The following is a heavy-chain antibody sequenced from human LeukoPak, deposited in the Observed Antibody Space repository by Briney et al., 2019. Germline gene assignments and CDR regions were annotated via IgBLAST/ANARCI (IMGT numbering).Heavy chain of an antibody. J-gene: IGHJ4*02. Sequence: GGSLRLSCAASGFTFSSYSMNWVRQAPGKGLEWVSSISSSSSYIYYVDSVKGRLTISRDNAKNSLYLQMNSLRAEDTAVYYCARDLGTFDYWGQGTLVTVSS. CDR2: ISSSSSYI. V-gene: IGHV3-21*01. CDR1: GFTFSSYS. CDR3: ARDLGTFDY.